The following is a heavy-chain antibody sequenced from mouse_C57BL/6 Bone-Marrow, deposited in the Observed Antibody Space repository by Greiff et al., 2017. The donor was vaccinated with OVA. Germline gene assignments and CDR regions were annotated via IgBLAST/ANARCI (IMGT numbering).Heavy chain of an antibody. CDR1: GYTFTSYW. J-gene: IGHJ3*01. CDR2: IDPSDSYT. V-gene: IGHV1-69*01. Sequence: VQLQQPGAELVMPGASVKLSCKASGYTFTSYWMHWVKQRPGQGLEWIGEIDPSDSYTNYNQKFKGKSTLTVDKSSSTAYMQLSSLTSEDSAVYYCARWDSCYGKFAYWGQGTLVTVSA. D-gene: IGHD1-1*01. CDR3: ARWDSCYGKFAY.